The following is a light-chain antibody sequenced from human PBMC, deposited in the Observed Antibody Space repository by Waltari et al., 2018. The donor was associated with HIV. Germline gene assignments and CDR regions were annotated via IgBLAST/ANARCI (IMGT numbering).Light chain of an antibody. V-gene: IGKV3-11*01. CDR1: QSISSY. CDR3: QQRDKWPPSYT. Sequence: EIVLTQSPATLSLSPGHTATLSCRASQSISSYLAWYQQKPGQAPRLLIYDASHRATGIPARFSGSVSGTDFTLTIGPLEPEDFAVYYCQQRDKWPPSYTFGQGTRVEI. J-gene: IGKJ2*01. CDR2: DAS.